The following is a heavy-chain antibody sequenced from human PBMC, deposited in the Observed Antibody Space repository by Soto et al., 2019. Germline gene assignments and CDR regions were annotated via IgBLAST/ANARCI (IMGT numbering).Heavy chain of an antibody. CDR3: ARDKYTMTTETFDV. Sequence: QVPLVQSGAEVKKPGSSVKVSCKASGGTFSTYTISWVRQAPGQGLEWMGGMIPIFGTVKYAQNFQGRVTMTADEPTNTVYMELKSLTSGDTAVYFCARDKYTMTTETFDVWGQGTIVTVSS. V-gene: IGHV1-69*01. CDR1: GGTFSTYT. D-gene: IGHD1-1*01. CDR2: MIPIFGTV. J-gene: IGHJ3*01.